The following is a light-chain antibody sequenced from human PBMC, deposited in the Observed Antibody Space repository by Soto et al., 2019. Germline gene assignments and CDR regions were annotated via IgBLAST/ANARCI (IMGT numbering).Light chain of an antibody. V-gene: IGKV3D-15*01. CDR3: QQYNNWPPIT. Sequence: SPGERATLSCRASQSVSSNLAWYQQKPGQAPRLLIYRASTRATGIPARFSGSGSGTEFTLTISSLQSEDVAVYYCQQYNNWPPITFGQGTRLEIK. J-gene: IGKJ5*01. CDR2: RAS. CDR1: QSVSSN.